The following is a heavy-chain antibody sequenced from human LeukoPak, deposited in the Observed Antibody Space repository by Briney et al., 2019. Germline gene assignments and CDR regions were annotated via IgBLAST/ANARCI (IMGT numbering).Heavy chain of an antibody. J-gene: IGHJ4*02. CDR3: AKVGTWELQRVFEN. Sequence: PGGSLRLSCEASGFSFSDYGMHWVRQAPGKGLEWVANVGRDGSEKNYVDSVEGRFTISRDNAKKSLDLEMNSLRVEDTALYYCAKVGTWELQRVFENWGQGTLVTVSS. CDR1: GFSFSDYG. V-gene: IGHV3-7*01. D-gene: IGHD1-26*01. CDR2: VGRDGSEK.